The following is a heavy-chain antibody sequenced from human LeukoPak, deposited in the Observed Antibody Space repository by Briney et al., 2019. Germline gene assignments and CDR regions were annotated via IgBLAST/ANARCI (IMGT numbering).Heavy chain of an antibody. D-gene: IGHD3-10*01. V-gene: IGHV1-18*01. CDR2: ISGFNGKT. CDR3: ARDTPTVVWGITRGEFDH. J-gene: IGHJ4*02. Sequence: ASVKLSCKASGYTFSNYGISLVRHAPGQGLVWIWWISGFNGKTKSAEKFQDRVTMTTDTSTNTAYLELRSLTSDDTAVYYCARDTPTVVWGITRGEFDHWGQGTLVSVSS. CDR1: GYTFSNYG.